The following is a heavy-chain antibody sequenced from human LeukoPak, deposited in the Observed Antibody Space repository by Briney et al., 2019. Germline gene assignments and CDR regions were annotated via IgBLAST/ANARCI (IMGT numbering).Heavy chain of an antibody. V-gene: IGHV1-18*01. CDR3: ARERERLYYDILTGLNY. Sequence: ASVKVSCKASGYTFTSYDISWVRQAPGQGLEWMGWISAYNGNTNYAQKLQGRVTMTTDTSTSIAYMELRSLRSDDTAVYYCARERERLYYDILTGLNYWGQGTLVTVSS. D-gene: IGHD3-9*01. J-gene: IGHJ4*02. CDR2: ISAYNGNT. CDR1: GYTFTSYD.